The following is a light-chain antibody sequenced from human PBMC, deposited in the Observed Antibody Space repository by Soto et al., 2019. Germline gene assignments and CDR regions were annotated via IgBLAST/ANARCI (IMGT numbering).Light chain of an antibody. CDR3: HQRSSWPLT. V-gene: IGKV3-11*01. CDR1: QSVGTS. J-gene: IGKJ4*01. CDR2: DAS. Sequence: EIVVTQSPATLSLSPGERATLSCRASQSVGTSLAWYQQKPGQTPRLLIYDASNRAPGIPTRFSASGSGTDFTLTIRRLEPEDFAVYYCHQRSSWPLTFGGGTKVEIK.